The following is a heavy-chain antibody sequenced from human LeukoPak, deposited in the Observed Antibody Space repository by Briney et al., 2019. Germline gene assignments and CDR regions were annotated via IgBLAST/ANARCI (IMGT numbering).Heavy chain of an antibody. CDR1: GGTFSSYA. CDR3: ARGNYYGSGSSLDY. CDR2: IIPIFGTA. Sequence: SVKVSCKASGGTFSSYAISWARQAPGQGLEWMGGIIPIFGTANYAQKFQGRVTITADKSTSTAYMELSSLRSEDTAVYYCARGNYYGSGSSLDYWGQGTLVTVSS. J-gene: IGHJ4*02. V-gene: IGHV1-69*06. D-gene: IGHD3-10*01.